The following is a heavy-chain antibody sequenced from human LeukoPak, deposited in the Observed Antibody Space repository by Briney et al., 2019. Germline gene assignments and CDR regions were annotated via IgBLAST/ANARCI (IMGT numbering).Heavy chain of an antibody. D-gene: IGHD2-15*01. CDR1: GFPFSSYA. J-gene: IGHJ4*02. Sequence: GGSLRLSCAASGFPFSSYAMTWVRLAPGKGLEWVSGISGGGSVANYADSVRGRFTISRDNVKNTLSLQMDSLRADDTAVYYCAKKSGGGCYWGVDYWGQGTLVTVSS. CDR2: ISGGGSVA. CDR3: AKKSGGGCYWGVDY. V-gene: IGHV3-23*01.